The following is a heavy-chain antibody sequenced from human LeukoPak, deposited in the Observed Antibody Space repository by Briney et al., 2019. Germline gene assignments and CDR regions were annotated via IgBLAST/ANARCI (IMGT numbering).Heavy chain of an antibody. D-gene: IGHD4-17*01. J-gene: IGHJ4*02. Sequence: GGSLRLSCAASRFTVSTNYMSWVRQAPGKGLEWVSLIYSGGGTYYADSVKGRFTISRDNSRNTLSLQMNSLRVDDTAVYYCARGFRSVTTWGYFDYWGQGALVTVSS. CDR1: RFTVSTNY. V-gene: IGHV3-66*01. CDR2: IYSGGGT. CDR3: ARGFRSVTTWGYFDY.